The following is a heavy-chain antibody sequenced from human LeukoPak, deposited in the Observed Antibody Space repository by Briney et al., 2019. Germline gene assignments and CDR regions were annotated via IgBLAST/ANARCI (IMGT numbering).Heavy chain of an antibody. CDR3: AAPIGGNHNYYYYYYGMDV. Sequence: SVKVSCKASGFTFTSSAMQWVRQARGQRLEWIGWIVVGSGNTNYAQKFQERVTITRDMSTSTAYMELSSLRSEDTAVFYCAAPIGGNHNYYYYYYGMDVWGQGTTVTVSS. D-gene: IGHD4-23*01. CDR1: GFTFTSSA. CDR2: IVVGSGNT. V-gene: IGHV1-58*02. J-gene: IGHJ6*02.